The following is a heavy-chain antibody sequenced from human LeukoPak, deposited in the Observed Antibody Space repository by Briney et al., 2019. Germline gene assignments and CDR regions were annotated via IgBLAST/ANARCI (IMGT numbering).Heavy chain of an antibody. CDR3: AKDQKWIAPGTLAARPTYYFDY. J-gene: IGHJ4*02. V-gene: IGHV3-30*18. CDR1: GFTFSSYG. D-gene: IGHD6-6*01. CDR2: ISYDGSNK. Sequence: PGRSLRLSCAASGFTFSSYGMHWVRQAPGKGLEWVAVISYDGSNKYYADSVKGRFTISGDNSKNTLYLQMNSLRAEDTAVYYCAKDQKWIAPGTLAARPTYYFDYWGRGTLVTVSS.